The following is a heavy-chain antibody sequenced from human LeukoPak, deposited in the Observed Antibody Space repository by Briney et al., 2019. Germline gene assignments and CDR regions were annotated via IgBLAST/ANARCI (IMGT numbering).Heavy chain of an antibody. J-gene: IGHJ5*02. Sequence: PSETLSLTCTVSGGSISNNDYFWGWIRQPPGKGLEWIGSMNYGGSTHDNPSLKNRVTISVDTSKNQVSLKLSSVTAADTAVYYCARRVPGRSGNWFDPWGQGTLVTVSS. CDR3: ARRVPGRSGNWFDP. CDR2: MNYGGST. V-gene: IGHV4-39*01. CDR1: GGSISNNDYF. D-gene: IGHD2-2*01.